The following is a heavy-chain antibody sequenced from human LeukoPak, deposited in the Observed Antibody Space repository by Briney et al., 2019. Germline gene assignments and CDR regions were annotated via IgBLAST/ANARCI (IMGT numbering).Heavy chain of an antibody. V-gene: IGHV1-18*01. CDR1: GYTFTSYG. CDR3: ARDPPDYDFWSGYYTSTYYFDY. CDR2: ISAYNGNT. Sequence: ASVKVSCKASGYTFTSYGISWVRQAPGQGLEWMGWISAYNGNTNYAQKLQGRVTMTTDTSTSTAYMELRSLRSDDTAVYYCARDPPDYDFWSGYYTSTYYFDYWGQGTLVTVSS. J-gene: IGHJ4*02. D-gene: IGHD3-3*01.